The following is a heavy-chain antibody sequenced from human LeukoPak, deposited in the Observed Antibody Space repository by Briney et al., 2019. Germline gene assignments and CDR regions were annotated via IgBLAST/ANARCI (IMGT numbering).Heavy chain of an antibody. J-gene: IGHJ4*02. CDR1: GYSFTSYW. Sequence: GESLKISCKGSGYSFTSYWIGWVRQMPGKGLEWMGIMYPGDSDTRYSPPFQGQVTISVDKSISTAYLQWSSLKASDTAMYYCGRHLYGGNSAIDYWGQGTLVTVSS. V-gene: IGHV5-51*01. CDR3: GRHLYGGNSAIDY. D-gene: IGHD4-23*01. CDR2: MYPGDSDT.